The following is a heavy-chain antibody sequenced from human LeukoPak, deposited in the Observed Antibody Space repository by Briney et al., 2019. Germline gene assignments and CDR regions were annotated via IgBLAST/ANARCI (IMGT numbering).Heavy chain of an antibody. J-gene: IGHJ4*02. CDR3: ASGAAAGTLSIGY. CDR2: INPSGGDT. D-gene: IGHD6-13*01. V-gene: IGHV1-46*01. Sequence: HRASVKVSCKASGYTFTSYYMHWVRQAPGQGLEWMGIINPSGGDTSYSQKFQGRVTMTRDSSTSTLYMELSSLRSADTAVYYCASGAAAGTLSIGYWGQGTLLTVSS. CDR1: GYTFTSYY.